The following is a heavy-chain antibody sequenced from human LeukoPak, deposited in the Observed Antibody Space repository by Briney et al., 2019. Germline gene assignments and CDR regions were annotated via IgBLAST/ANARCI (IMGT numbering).Heavy chain of an antibody. CDR2: IYYSGST. CDR3: ARKQTVNYYDSSGYFDY. CDR1: GGSISSYY. Sequence: SETLSLTCTVSGGSISSYYWSWIRQPPGKGLEWIGYIYYSGSTNYNPSLKSRVTISVDTSKNQFSLKLSSVTAADTAVYYCARKQTVNYYDSSGYFDYWGQGTLVTVSS. V-gene: IGHV4-59*01. D-gene: IGHD3-22*01. J-gene: IGHJ4*02.